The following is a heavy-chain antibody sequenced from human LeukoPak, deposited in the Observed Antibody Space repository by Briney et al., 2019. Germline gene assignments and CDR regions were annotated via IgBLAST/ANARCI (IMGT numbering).Heavy chain of an antibody. CDR3: ARVLRGFWSGYPNFDY. Sequence: SETLSLTCAVYGGSFSGYYWSWIRQPPGKGLEWVGEINHSGSTNYNPSLKSRVTISVDTSKNQFSLKLSSVTAADTAVYYCARVLRGFWSGYPNFDYWGQGTLVTVSS. CDR2: INHSGST. D-gene: IGHD3-3*01. V-gene: IGHV4-34*01. J-gene: IGHJ4*02. CDR1: GGSFSGYY.